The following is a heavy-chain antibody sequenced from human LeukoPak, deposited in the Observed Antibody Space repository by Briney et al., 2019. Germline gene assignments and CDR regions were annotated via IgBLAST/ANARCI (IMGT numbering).Heavy chain of an antibody. CDR1: RFTFSTYA. D-gene: IGHD5-24*01. Sequence: GGSLRLSCAVSRFTFSTYAMSWVRQAPGQGLEWVSAISANGADKYYADSVKGRFTISRDNSRNTLDLQMDSLRPEDAAVYYCSRNPYSDGSHWFDPWGQGTLVTVSA. CDR3: SRNPYSDGSHWFDP. CDR2: ISANGADK. V-gene: IGHV3-23*01. J-gene: IGHJ5*02.